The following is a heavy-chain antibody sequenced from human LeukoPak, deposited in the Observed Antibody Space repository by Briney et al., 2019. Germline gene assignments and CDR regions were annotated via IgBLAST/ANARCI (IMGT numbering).Heavy chain of an antibody. D-gene: IGHD3-16*02. CDR2: INDNAGST. CDR3: AKAAQLPYYFDC. CDR1: GFTFSSYA. Sequence: GGSLRLSCAAFGFTFSSYAMSWVRQAPGKGLEWVSSINDNAGSTYYADSVKGRFTISRDTSKNTLYLQMNSLGADDTAVYYCAKAAQLPYYFDCWGQGTLVTVSS. J-gene: IGHJ4*02. V-gene: IGHV3-23*01.